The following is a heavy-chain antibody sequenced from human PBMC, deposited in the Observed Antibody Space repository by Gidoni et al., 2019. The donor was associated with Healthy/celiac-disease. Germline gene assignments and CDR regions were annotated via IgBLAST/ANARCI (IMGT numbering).Heavy chain of an antibody. CDR2: INHSGRT. V-gene: IGHV4-34*01. D-gene: IGHD3-10*01. CDR1: GGSFSGYY. J-gene: IGHJ5*02. Sequence: QVQLQQWGAGLLKPSETLSLTCAVYGGSFSGYYWTWIRQPPGKGLEWIGEINHSGRTNYTPSLKRRVTISVDTSKNQFSLKLSSVTAADTAVYYCARGWDGSGFDPWGQGTLXTVSS. CDR3: ARGWDGSGFDP.